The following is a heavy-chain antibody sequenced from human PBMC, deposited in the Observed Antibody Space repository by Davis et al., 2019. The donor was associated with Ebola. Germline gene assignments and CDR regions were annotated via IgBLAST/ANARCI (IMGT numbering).Heavy chain of an antibody. CDR2: IYYSGST. CDR1: GGSISSYY. V-gene: IGHV4-59*12. Sequence: GSLRLSCTVSGGSISSYYWSWIRQPPGKGLEWIGYIYYSGSTYYNPSLKSRVTISVDTSKNQFSLKLSSVTAADTAVYYCARDRPYCSGGSCLYYYYGMDVWGQGTTVTVSS. CDR3: ARDRPYCSGGSCLYYYYGMDV. D-gene: IGHD2-15*01. J-gene: IGHJ6*02.